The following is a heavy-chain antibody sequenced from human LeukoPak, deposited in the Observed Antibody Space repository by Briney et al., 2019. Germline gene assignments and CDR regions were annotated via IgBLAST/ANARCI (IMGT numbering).Heavy chain of an antibody. D-gene: IGHD3-10*01. CDR1: GFTFSNYW. V-gene: IGHV3-74*01. Sequence: GGSLRLSCVASGFTFSNYWMHWVRQPPGKGLVWVSRINTDGSITNYADSVKGRFSISRDNAKNTLYLQMSSLRAEDTAVYYCARDRGPRTGFMVREAYDYWGQGTLVTVSS. CDR3: ARDRGPRTGFMVREAYDY. J-gene: IGHJ4*02. CDR2: INTDGSIT.